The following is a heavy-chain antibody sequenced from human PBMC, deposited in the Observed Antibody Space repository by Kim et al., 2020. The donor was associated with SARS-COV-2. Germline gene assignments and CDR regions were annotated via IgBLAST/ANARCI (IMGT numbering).Heavy chain of an antibody. Sequence: SETLSLTCTVSCGSISSSSYFWGWIRQPPGKGLEWIGSIYYSGSTYYNPSLKSRVTISVDTSKNQFSLKLSSVTAADTAVYYCARREDVGYCSSTSCVPRGWFDPWGQGTLVTVSS. CDR3: ARREDVGYCSSTSCVPRGWFDP. J-gene: IGHJ5*02. V-gene: IGHV4-39*01. CDR1: CGSISSSSYF. D-gene: IGHD2-2*01. CDR2: IYYSGST.